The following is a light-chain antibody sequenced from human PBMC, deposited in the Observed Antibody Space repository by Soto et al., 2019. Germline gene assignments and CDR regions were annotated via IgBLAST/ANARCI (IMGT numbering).Light chain of an antibody. CDR2: DAF. V-gene: IGKV3-20*01. Sequence: EIVLTPSPGTLSLSPGERATLSCRASQSVSSNYLAWYQQKPGQPPRLLISDAFNRATGIPDRSSGSGSGTDFTLTISGLEPEDFALYYCQPYGRSPPSCTFGQGTKVEIK. J-gene: IGKJ1*01. CDR1: QSVSSNY. CDR3: QPYGRSPPSCT.